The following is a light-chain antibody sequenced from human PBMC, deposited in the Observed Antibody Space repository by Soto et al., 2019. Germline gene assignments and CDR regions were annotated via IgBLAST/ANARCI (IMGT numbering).Light chain of an antibody. CDR3: QHYNSYSEA. J-gene: IGKJ1*01. Sequence: DIQMTQSPSTLSGSVGDRVTITCRASRTTSSWLAWYQQKPGKAPKLLIYKASTLKSGVPSRFSGSGSGTEFTLTISSLQPDDFATYYCQHYNSYSEAFGQGTKVDIK. CDR1: RTTSSW. V-gene: IGKV1-5*03. CDR2: KAS.